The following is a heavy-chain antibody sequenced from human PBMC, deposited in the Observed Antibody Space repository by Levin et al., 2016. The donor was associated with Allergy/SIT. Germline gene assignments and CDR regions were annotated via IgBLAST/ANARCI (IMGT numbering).Heavy chain of an antibody. CDR2: IKQDGSEK. D-gene: IGHD1-26*01. Sequence: WIRQPPGKGLEWVANIKQDGSEKYYVDSVKGRFTISRDNAKNSLYLQMNSLRAEDTAVYYCARRSYSKSGAFDIWGQGTMVTVSS. V-gene: IGHV3-7*03. CDR3: ARRSYSKSGAFDI. J-gene: IGHJ3*02.